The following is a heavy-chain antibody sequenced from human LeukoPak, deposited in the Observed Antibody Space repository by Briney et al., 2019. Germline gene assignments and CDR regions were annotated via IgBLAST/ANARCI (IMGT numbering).Heavy chain of an antibody. CDR1: GFTFSSYA. Sequence: GRSLRLSCAASGFTFSSYAMHWVRQAPGKGLEWVAVISYHGSNKYYADSVKGRFTISRDNSKNTLYLQMNSLGAEDTAVYYCARDRVGATDYFDYWGQGTLVTVSS. J-gene: IGHJ4*02. CDR2: ISYHGSNK. CDR3: ARDRVGATDYFDY. V-gene: IGHV3-30-3*01. D-gene: IGHD1-26*01.